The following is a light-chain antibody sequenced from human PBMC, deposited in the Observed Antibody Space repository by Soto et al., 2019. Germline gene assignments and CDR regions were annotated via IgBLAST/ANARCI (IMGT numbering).Light chain of an antibody. Sequence: EVVLTQSPGTLSLFSGERATLSCRASQTVRNNYLAWYQQKPGQAPRLLIYDASSRATGIPDRFSGGGSGTDFTLTISSLEPEDFAVYYCQQRDIWPWTFGQGTKVAIK. CDR2: DAS. J-gene: IGKJ1*01. CDR1: QTVRNNY. CDR3: QQRDIWPWT. V-gene: IGKV3D-20*02.